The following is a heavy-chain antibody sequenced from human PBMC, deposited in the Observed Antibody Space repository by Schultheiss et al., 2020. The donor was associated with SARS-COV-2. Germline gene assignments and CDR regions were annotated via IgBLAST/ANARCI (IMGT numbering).Heavy chain of an antibody. CDR2: ISNDGSNI. Sequence: GGSLRLSCAASGFTFSSYAMHWVRQAPGKGLEWVAFISNDGSNIYYADSVNGRFTISRDNAKNSLYLQMNSLRAEDTAVYYCARYSSPGSEVDFDYWGKGTLVTVSS. D-gene: IGHD5-18*01. J-gene: IGHJ4*02. CDR3: ARYSSPGSEVDFDY. CDR1: GFTFSSYA. V-gene: IGHV3-30*04.